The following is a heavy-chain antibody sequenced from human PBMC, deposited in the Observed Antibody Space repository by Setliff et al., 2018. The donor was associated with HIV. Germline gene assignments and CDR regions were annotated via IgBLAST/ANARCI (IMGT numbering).Heavy chain of an antibody. V-gene: IGHV3-53*01. CDR2: IYSDGGS. D-gene: IGHD5-18*01. CDR3: AKGFRPVDTALVSGPTY. J-gene: IGHJ4*02. CDR1: GFTVSRFY. Sequence: PGGSLRLSCAASGFTVSRFYMSWVRQAPGKGLEWVSVIYSDGGSYYADSVRGRFTISRDNYKNTLYLQMNSLRADDTAIYYCAKGFRPVDTALVSGPTYWGQGIQVTVSS.